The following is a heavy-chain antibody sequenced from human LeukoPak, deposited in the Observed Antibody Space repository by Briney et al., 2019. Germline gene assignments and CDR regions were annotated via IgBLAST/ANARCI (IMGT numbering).Heavy chain of an antibody. CDR3: ATHDYDFWSGLDY. V-gene: IGHV3-11*04. J-gene: IGHJ4*02. D-gene: IGHD3-3*01. Sequence: PGGSLRLSCAASGFTFSDYYMSWIRQAPGKGLEWVSYISSSGSTIYYADSVKGRFTISRDNAKNSLYLQMNSLRAEDTAVYYCATHDYDFWSGLDYWGQGTLVTVSS. CDR1: GFTFSDYY. CDR2: ISSSGSTI.